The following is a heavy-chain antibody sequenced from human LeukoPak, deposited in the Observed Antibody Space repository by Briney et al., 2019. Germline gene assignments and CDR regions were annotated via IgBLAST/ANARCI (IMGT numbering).Heavy chain of an antibody. CDR2: IYYSGST. D-gene: IGHD4-23*01. CDR3: ARDHGGNYIDY. V-gene: IGHV4-59*01. J-gene: IGHJ4*02. CDR1: GGSISSYY. Sequence: SETLSLTCTVSGGSISSYYWSWIRQPPGKGLEWIGYIYYSGSTNYNPSLKSRVTISVDTSKNQFSLKLSSVTAADTAVYYCARDHGGNYIDYWGQGTLVTVSS.